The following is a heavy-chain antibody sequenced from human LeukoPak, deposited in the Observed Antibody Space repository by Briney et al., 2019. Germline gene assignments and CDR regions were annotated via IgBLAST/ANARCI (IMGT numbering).Heavy chain of an antibody. D-gene: IGHD5-18*01. CDR1: GFTFDDYA. Sequence: TGGSLRLSRAASGFTFDDYAMHWVRQAPGKGLEWVSGISWNSGSIGYADSVKGRFTISRDNAKNSLYLQMNSLRAEDTALYYCAKVGDRQYSYGTSFYFDYWGQGTLVTVSS. CDR2: ISWNSGSI. V-gene: IGHV3-9*01. J-gene: IGHJ4*02. CDR3: AKVGDRQYSYGTSFYFDY.